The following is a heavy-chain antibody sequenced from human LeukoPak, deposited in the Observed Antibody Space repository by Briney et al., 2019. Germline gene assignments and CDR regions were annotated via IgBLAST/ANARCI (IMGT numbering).Heavy chain of an antibody. Sequence: GASVKVSCKASGGTFSSYAISWVRQAPGQGLEWMGGIIPIFGTANYAQKFQGRVTITTDESTSTAYMELSSLRSEDTAVYYCATGSIAVAGTVKPPGYWGQGTLVTVSS. CDR2: IIPIFGTA. CDR1: GGTFSSYA. V-gene: IGHV1-69*05. CDR3: ATGSIAVAGTVKPPGY. D-gene: IGHD6-19*01. J-gene: IGHJ4*02.